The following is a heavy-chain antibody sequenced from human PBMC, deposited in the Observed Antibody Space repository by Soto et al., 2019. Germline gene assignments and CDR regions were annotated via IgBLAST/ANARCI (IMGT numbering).Heavy chain of an antibody. V-gene: IGHV3-23*01. CDR3: ATRGSGSHDDY. CDR2: ISGSGDST. Sequence: EVQLLESGGGLVQPGGSLRLSCAASGFTFSSYAMRWVRQAPGKGLEWVSAISGSGDSTYYADSVKGRFTISRDNSKNTLYLQMNSLRGEDTAVYHCATRGSGSHDDYWGQGTLVTVSS. J-gene: IGHJ4*02. CDR1: GFTFSSYA. D-gene: IGHD1-26*01.